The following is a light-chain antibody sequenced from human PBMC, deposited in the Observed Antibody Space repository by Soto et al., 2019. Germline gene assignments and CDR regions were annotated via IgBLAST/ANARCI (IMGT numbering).Light chain of an antibody. V-gene: IGLV2-14*01. CDR3: SSYTSSSTVV. CDR2: AVS. CDR1: SSDVGAYNY. J-gene: IGLJ2*01. Sequence: QSALTQPASVSGSPGQSITISCTGASSDVGAYNYVSWYQQHPGKAPKLMIYAVSNRPSGVSNRFSGSKSGNTASLTISGLQAEDEADDYCSSYTSSSTVVFGGGTKLTVL.